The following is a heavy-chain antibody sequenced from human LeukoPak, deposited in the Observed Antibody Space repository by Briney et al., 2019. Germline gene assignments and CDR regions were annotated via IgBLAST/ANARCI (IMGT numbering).Heavy chain of an antibody. J-gene: IGHJ4*02. CDR2: INSDGSST. Sequence: PGGSLRLSCAASGFTFSSYWMHWVRQAPGKGLVWVSRINSDGSSTSYADSVKGRFTIPRDNAKNTLYLQMNSLRAEDTAVYYCARVARAEDYFDYWGQGTLVTVSS. CDR1: GFTFSSYW. V-gene: IGHV3-74*01. CDR3: ARVARAEDYFDY.